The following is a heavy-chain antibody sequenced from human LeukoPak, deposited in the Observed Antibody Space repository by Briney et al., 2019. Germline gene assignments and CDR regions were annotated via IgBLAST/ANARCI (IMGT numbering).Heavy chain of an antibody. Sequence: GGSLRLSCAASGFTVSSNYMSWVRQAPGKGLEWVAVIYSSGNTIYADSVKGRFTISRDNSKNTLYLDMNSLRAEDTAVYYCAGGALYSSGWLNRFDPWGQGTLVTVSS. CDR2: IYSSGNT. J-gene: IGHJ5*02. V-gene: IGHV3-53*01. D-gene: IGHD6-19*01. CDR3: AGGALYSSGWLNRFDP. CDR1: GFTVSSNY.